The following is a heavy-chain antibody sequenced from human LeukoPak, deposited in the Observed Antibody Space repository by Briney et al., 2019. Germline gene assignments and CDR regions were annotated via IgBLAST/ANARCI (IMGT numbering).Heavy chain of an antibody. CDR3: ASLHVGDYGDYSYFDY. Sequence: SETLSLTCTVSGGSISSYYWSRIRQPPGKGLEWIGYIYYSGSTNYNPSLKSRVTISVDTSKNQFSLKLSSVTAADTAVYYCASLHVGDYGDYSYFDYWGQGTLVTVSS. V-gene: IGHV4-59*01. D-gene: IGHD4-17*01. CDR1: GGSISSYY. J-gene: IGHJ4*02. CDR2: IYYSGST.